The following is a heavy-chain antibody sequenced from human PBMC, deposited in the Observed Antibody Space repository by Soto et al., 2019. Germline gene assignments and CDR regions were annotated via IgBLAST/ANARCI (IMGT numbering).Heavy chain of an antibody. V-gene: IGHV4-31*03. D-gene: IGHD6-6*01. CDR3: ARDRPRDSSSWLNYYYGMDV. Sequence: TLSLTCTVSGGAIISGGYYFICIRQHPWNGLEWIGYIYYSGSTYFNPSLKSRVTISVDTSKNQFSLKLSSVTAADTAVYYCARDRPRDSSSWLNYYYGMDVWGQGTTVTVSS. CDR1: GGAIISGGYY. J-gene: IGHJ6*02. CDR2: IYYSGST.